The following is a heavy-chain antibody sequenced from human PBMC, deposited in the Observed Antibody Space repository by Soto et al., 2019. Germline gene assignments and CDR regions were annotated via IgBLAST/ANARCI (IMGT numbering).Heavy chain of an antibody. J-gene: IGHJ4*02. V-gene: IGHV3-30-3*01. CDR2: ISNDGTYR. Sequence: QVQLVESGGGVVQPGTSLRLSCAASGFTFSGHAMHWVRQAPGKGLDWVAAISNDGTYRVYADSVKGRFTMSRDNSKNTGHLQMDSLRVEDTAVYKCGREVEVGGTRGTIDYWGQGTQVTVPS. D-gene: IGHD1-26*01. CDR1: GFTFSGHA. CDR3: GREVEVGGTRGTIDY.